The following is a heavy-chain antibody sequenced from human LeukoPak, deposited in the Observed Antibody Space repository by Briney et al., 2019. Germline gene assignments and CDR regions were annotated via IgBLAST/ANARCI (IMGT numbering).Heavy chain of an antibody. CDR2: IIPIFGTA. CDR1: GGTFSSYA. J-gene: IGHJ4*02. D-gene: IGHD5-12*01. Sequence: SVKVSCKASGGTFSSYAISWVRQAPGQGLEWMGGIIPIFGTANYAQKLQGRVTITTDESTSTAYMELSSLRSEDTAVYYCACGYDYGYYFDYWGQGTLVTVSS. V-gene: IGHV1-69*05. CDR3: ACGYDYGYYFDY.